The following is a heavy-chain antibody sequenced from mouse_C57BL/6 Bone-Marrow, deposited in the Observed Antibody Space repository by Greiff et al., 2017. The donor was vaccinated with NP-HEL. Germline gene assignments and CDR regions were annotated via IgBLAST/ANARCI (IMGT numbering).Heavy chain of an antibody. CDR3: ASRGGSSYGYFDY. Sequence: VQLQQSDAELVKPGASVKISCKVSGYTFTDHTIHWMKQRPEQGLEWIGYIYPRDGSTKYNEEFKGKATLTADKSSSTAYMQLNSLTSEDSAVYFCASRGGSSYGYFDYWGQGTTLTVSS. J-gene: IGHJ2*01. D-gene: IGHD1-1*01. CDR2: IYPRDGST. CDR1: GYTFTDHT. V-gene: IGHV1-78*01.